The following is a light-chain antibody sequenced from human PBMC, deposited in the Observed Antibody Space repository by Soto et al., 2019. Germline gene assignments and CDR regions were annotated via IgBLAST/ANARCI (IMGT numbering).Light chain of an antibody. CDR3: SILTDGFTYV. Sequence: QCVVTQPASVSGSSGQTIDISCTGTSSDVGAYNYVSWYQQHPGNAPKLLLSEVSNRPSGVSDRFSGSKSGNSASLTISGLLAENVADYYYSILTDGFTYVFGTGSKVTLL. J-gene: IGLJ1*01. CDR2: EVS. V-gene: IGLV2-14*01. CDR1: SSDVGAYNY.